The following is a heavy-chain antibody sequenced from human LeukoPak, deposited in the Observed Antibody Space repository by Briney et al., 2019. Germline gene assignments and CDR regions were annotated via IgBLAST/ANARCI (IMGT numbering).Heavy chain of an antibody. V-gene: IGHV4-38-2*02. CDR1: GYSISSGYY. Sequence: SETLSLTCTVSGYSISSGYYWGWIRQPPGKGLEWIGSIYYSGSTYYNPSLKSRVTISVDTSKNQFSLKLSSVTAADTAVYYCARVGPWVNPDYYYYYMDVWGKGTTVIVSS. CDR2: IYYSGST. J-gene: IGHJ6*03. CDR3: ARVGPWVNPDYYYYYMDV. D-gene: IGHD1-14*01.